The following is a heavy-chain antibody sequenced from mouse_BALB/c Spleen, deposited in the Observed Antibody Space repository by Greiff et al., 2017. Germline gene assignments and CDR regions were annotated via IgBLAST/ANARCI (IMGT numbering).Heavy chain of an antibody. CDR2: ISSGGSYT. Sequence: DVMLVESGGGLVKPGGSLKLSCAASGFTFSSYAMSWVRQSPEKRLEWVAEISSGGSYTYYPDTVTGRFTISRDNAKNTLYLEMSSLRSEDTAMYYCARDGNYVGAMDYWGQGTSVTVSS. J-gene: IGHJ4*01. CDR1: GFTFSSYA. D-gene: IGHD2-1*01. V-gene: IGHV5-9-4*01. CDR3: ARDGNYVGAMDY.